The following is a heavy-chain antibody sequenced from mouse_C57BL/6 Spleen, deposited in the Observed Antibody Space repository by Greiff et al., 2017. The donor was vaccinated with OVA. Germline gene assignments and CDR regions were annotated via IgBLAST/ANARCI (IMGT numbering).Heavy chain of an antibody. J-gene: IGHJ3*01. CDR3: ARGRSTSAWFAY. CDR1: GFNITNTY. CDR2: IDPANGNT. Sequence: EVQLQQSVAELVRPGASVKLSCTASGFNITNTYMHWVKQRPEQGLEWIGRIDPANGNTKYAPKFQGKATITADTSSNTAYLQLSSLTSEDTSIYYCARGRSTSAWFAYWGQGTLVTVSA. V-gene: IGHV14-3*01. D-gene: IGHD5-1*01.